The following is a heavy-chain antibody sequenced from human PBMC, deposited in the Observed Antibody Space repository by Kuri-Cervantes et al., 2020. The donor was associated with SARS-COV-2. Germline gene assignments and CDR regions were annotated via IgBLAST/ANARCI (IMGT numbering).Heavy chain of an antibody. CDR2: ISSSTGAI. D-gene: IGHD3-10*01. CDR3: ARNPSYYPFDY. Sequence: GESLKISCAASGFTFSSYSMNWVRQAPGKGLEWVSSISSSTGAIYYADSVKGRFTISRDSAKNSVYLQMNSLRADDTAVYYCARNPSYYPFDYWGQGALVTVSS. CDR1: GFTFSSYS. V-gene: IGHV3-48*01. J-gene: IGHJ4*02.